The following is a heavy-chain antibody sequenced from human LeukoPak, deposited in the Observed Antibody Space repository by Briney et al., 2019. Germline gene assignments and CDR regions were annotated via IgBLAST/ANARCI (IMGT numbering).Heavy chain of an antibody. Sequence: GASVKVSCKASGYTFTSYAMNWVRQAPGQGLEWMGWINTNTGNPTYAQGFTGRFVFSLDTSVSTAYLQISSLKAEDTAVYYCARDRFGYSSSWYAGLNWFDPWGQGTLVTVSS. V-gene: IGHV7-4-1*02. CDR2: INTNTGNP. D-gene: IGHD6-13*01. CDR1: GYTFTSYA. CDR3: ARDRFGYSSSWYAGLNWFDP. J-gene: IGHJ5*02.